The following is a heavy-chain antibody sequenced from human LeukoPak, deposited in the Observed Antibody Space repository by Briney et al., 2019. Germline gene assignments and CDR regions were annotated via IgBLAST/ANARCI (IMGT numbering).Heavy chain of an antibody. J-gene: IGHJ4*02. D-gene: IGHD5-24*01. V-gene: IGHV1-46*01. Sequence: ASVKVSCKASGYTFTSYYMHWVRQAPGQGLEWMGIINPSGGSTSYAQKFKGRVTMTRDTSTSTVYMELSSLRSEDTAVYYCARDLELVEMATITGLGYWGQGTLVTVSS. CDR2: INPSGGST. CDR1: GYTFTSYY. CDR3: ARDLELVEMATITGLGY.